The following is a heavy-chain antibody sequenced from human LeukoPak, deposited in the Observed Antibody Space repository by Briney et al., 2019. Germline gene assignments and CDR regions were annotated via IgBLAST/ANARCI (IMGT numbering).Heavy chain of an antibody. CDR1: GFTFSSYG. CDR3: ASTSGWYEPIDY. Sequence: GGSLRLSCAASGFTFSSYGMHWVRQAPGKGLEWVAVIWYDGSNKYYADSVKGRFTISRDNSKNTLYLQMNSLRAEDTAVYYCASTSGWYEPIDYWGQGTLVPVSS. D-gene: IGHD6-19*01. J-gene: IGHJ4*02. CDR2: IWYDGSNK. V-gene: IGHV3-33*01.